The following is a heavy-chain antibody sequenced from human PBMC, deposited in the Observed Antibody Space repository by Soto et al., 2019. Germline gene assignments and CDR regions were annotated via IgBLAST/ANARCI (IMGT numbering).Heavy chain of an antibody. V-gene: IGHV2-5*02. D-gene: IGHD1-26*01. CDR1: GVSLTTDRVG. CDR2: SYWDDSK. CDR3: AHAYGGRSLY. J-gene: IGHJ4*02. Sequence: QITLKESGPTLVKPTQTLTLTCTFSGVSLTTDRVGVGWIRQPPGEALEWLAVSYWDDSKTYRPSLESRLTITKDTSKNQVALTMTNMDSLETATYYCAHAYGGRSLYWGQGTLVTVSS.